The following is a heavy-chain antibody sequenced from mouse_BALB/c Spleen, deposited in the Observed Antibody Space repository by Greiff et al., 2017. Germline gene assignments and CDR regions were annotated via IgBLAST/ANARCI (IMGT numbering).Heavy chain of an antibody. J-gene: IGHJ2*01. V-gene: IGHV5-6*01. CDR3: ARDVGRGDY. Sequence: DAQLVESGGGLVKPGGSLKLSCAASGFTFSSYGMSWVRQTPEKRLEWVATISGGGSYTYYPDSVKGRFTISRDNAKNTLYLQMSSLKSEDTAMYYCARDVGRGDYWGEGTTLTVAS. CDR2: ISGGGSYT. D-gene: IGHD4-1*01. CDR1: GFTFSSYG.